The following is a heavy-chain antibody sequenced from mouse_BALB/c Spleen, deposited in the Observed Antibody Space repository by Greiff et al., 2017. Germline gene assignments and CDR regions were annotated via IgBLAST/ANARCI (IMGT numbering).Heavy chain of an antibody. D-gene: IGHD1-1*01. J-gene: IGHJ1*01. CDR2: IYPGNSDT. Sequence: EVQGVESGTVLARPGASVKMSCKASGYTFTSYWMHWVKQRPGQGLEWIGAIYPGNSDTSYNQKFKGKAKLTAVTSTSTAYMELSSLTNEDSAVYYCTRFYYGSSFYWYFDVWGAGTTVTVSS. V-gene: IGHV1-5*01. CDR1: GYTFTSYW. CDR3: TRFYYGSSFYWYFDV.